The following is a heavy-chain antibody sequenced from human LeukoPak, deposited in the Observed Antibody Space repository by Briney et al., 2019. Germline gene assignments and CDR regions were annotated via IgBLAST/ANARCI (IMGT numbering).Heavy chain of an antibody. D-gene: IGHD6-19*01. Sequence: GASVKVSCKASGYTFTSYAMHWVRQAPGQRLEWMGWINAGNGSTKYSQKFQGRVTITRDTSASTAYMELSSLRSEDTAVYYCAREDSSGYTGSDYWGQGTLVTVSS. CDR1: GYTFTSYA. V-gene: IGHV1-3*01. CDR2: INAGNGST. J-gene: IGHJ4*02. CDR3: AREDSSGYTGSDY.